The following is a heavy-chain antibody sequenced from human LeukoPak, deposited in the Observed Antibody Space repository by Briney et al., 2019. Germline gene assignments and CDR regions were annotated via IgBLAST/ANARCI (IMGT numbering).Heavy chain of an antibody. CDR3: ARRARRGIAVALNWFDP. V-gene: IGHV4-59*12. D-gene: IGHD6-19*01. Sequence: SETLSLTCTVSGGSISSYYWSWIRQPPGKGLEWIGYIYYSGSTNYNPSLKSRVTISVDTSKNQFSLKLSSVTAADTAVYYCARRARRGIAVALNWFDPWGQGTLVTVSS. CDR2: IYYSGST. J-gene: IGHJ5*02. CDR1: GGSISSYY.